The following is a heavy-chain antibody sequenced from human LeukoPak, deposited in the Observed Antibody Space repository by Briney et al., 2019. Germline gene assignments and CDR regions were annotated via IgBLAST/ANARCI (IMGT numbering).Heavy chain of an antibody. J-gene: IGHJ4*02. Sequence: SETLSLTCTVSGGSISSYYWSWIRQPPGKGLEWIGYIYYSGSTNYNPSLKSRVTISVDTSENQFSLKLSSVTAADTAVYYCARVGYYYGSGDHVPLDYWGQGTLVTVSS. V-gene: IGHV4-59*01. CDR1: GGSISSYY. CDR3: ARVGYYYGSGDHVPLDY. CDR2: IYYSGST. D-gene: IGHD3-10*01.